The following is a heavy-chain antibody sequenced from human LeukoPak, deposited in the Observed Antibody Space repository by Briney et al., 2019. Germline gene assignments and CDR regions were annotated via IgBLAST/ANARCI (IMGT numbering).Heavy chain of an antibody. CDR3: AELGITMIGGV. CDR2: ISYDGNNK. V-gene: IGHV3-30*04. J-gene: IGHJ6*04. CDR1: GFTFSSYA. Sequence: RGSLRLSCAASGFTFSSYAMHWVRQAPGKGLEWVAIISYDGNNKYYADSVKGRFTISRDNAKNSLYLQMNSLRAEDTAVYYCAELGITMIGGVWGKGTTVTISS. D-gene: IGHD3-10*02.